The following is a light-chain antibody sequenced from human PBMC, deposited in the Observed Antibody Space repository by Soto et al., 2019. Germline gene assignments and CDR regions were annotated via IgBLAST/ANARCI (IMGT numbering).Light chain of an antibody. V-gene: IGKV4-1*01. CDR3: QQYYSTLT. Sequence: DIVMTQSPDSLAVSLGERATINCKSSQSALYSSNNKNYLAWYQQKPGQPPKLLIYWASTRESGVPDRFSGSGSGTDFTLTISSLQAEDVAVYYCQQYYSTLTFGGGTKVEIK. CDR2: WAS. CDR1: QSALYSSNNKNY. J-gene: IGKJ4*01.